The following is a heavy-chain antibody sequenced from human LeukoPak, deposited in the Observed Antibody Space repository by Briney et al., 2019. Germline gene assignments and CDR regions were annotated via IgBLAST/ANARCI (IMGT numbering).Heavy chain of an antibody. J-gene: IGHJ4*02. V-gene: IGHV3-21*01. D-gene: IGHD3-22*01. CDR1: GLTFSSYS. CDR3: ARLRRNNKNSGYYYYYCY. CDR2: ITPTSSYI. Sequence: GGSLRLSCAVSGLTFSSYSFNWVRQAPGKGLEWVSSITPTSSYIYYADSVKGRFTISRDNAKNSLYLQMNSLRAEDTAVYYCARLRRNNKNSGYYYYYCYWGQGTLVTVSS.